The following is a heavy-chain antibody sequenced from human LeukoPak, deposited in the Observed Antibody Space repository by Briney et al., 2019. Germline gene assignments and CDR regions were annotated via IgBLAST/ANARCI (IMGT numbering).Heavy chain of an antibody. CDR2: INTNTGNP. Sequence: ASVKVSCKASGYTFTSYYMHWVRQAPGQGLEWMGWINTNTGNPTYAQGFTGRFVFSLDTSVSTAYLQISSLKAEDTAVYYCARPKYDSSGYYYFDYWGQGTLVTVSS. J-gene: IGHJ4*02. D-gene: IGHD3-22*01. V-gene: IGHV7-4-1*02. CDR3: ARPKYDSSGYYYFDY. CDR1: GYTFTSYY.